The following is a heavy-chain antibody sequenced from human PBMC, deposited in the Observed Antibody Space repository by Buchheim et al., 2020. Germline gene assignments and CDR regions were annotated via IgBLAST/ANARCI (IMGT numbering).Heavy chain of an antibody. J-gene: IGHJ6*02. D-gene: IGHD4-17*01. CDR1: GFTFSSYG. V-gene: IGHV3-30*18. CDR3: AKDYGDPRASAFYYGMDV. Sequence: QVQLMESGGGVVQPGRSLRLSCAASGFTFSSYGMHWVRQAPGKGLEWVAVISYDGSNKYYADSVKGRFTISRDNSKNTLYLQMNSLRAEDTAVYYCAKDYGDPRASAFYYGMDVWGQGTT. CDR2: ISYDGSNK.